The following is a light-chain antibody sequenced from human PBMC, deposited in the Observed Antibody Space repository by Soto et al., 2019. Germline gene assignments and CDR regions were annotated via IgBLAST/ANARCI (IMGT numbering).Light chain of an antibody. CDR2: EVS. CDR3: SSYTGGSTLYV. CDR1: SSNIGNNY. J-gene: IGLJ1*01. Sequence: QSVLTQPPSVSAAPGQKVTISRSGSSSNIGNNYVSWYQQRPGKAPKLMIYEVSNRPSGVSRRFSGSKSGNTASLTISGLQTEDEADYYCSSYTGGSTLYVFGNGTKVTVL. V-gene: IGLV2-14*01.